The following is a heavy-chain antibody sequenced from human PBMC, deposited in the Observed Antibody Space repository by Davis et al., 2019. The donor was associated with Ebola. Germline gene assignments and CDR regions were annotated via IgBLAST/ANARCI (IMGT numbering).Heavy chain of an antibody. D-gene: IGHD3-10*01. CDR2: INPNSGGT. CDR1: GYTFTGYY. V-gene: IGHV1-2*06. CDR3: ARGGEVLLWFGELFDY. J-gene: IGHJ4*02. Sequence: AASVKVSCKASGYTFTGYYMHWVRQAPGQGLEWMGRINPNSGGTNYAQKFQGRVTMTRDTSISTAYMELSRLRSDDTAVYYWARGGEVLLWFGELFDYWGQGTLVTVSS.